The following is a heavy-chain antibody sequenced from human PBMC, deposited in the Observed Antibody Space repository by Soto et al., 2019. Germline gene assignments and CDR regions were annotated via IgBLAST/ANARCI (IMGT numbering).Heavy chain of an antibody. CDR2: TWFHGTSE. Sequence: GGSLRLSCAASGFNFGTYGMHWVRQAPGKGLEWLAVTWFHGTSENYADSVRGRFTISREKNRDTVYLQMNSLTGEDTAVYYCARGFGAAVYAAHLDYWGQGAPVTVSS. CDR3: ARGFGAAVYAAHLDY. J-gene: IGHJ4*02. CDR1: GFNFGTYG. D-gene: IGHD3-10*01. V-gene: IGHV3-33*01.